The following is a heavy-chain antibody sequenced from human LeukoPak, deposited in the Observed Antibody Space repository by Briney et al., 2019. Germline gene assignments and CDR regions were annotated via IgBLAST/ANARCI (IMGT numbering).Heavy chain of an antibody. Sequence: GGSLRLSCAASGFTFSSYSMNWVRQAPGRGLEWVSYISSRGDTIYYPDSVKGRFTISRDNAKNSLYLQMNSLRAEDTAVYYCARDLDLDYTPDYFDYWGQGTLVTVSS. V-gene: IGHV3-48*01. CDR2: ISSRGDTI. D-gene: IGHD4-11*01. J-gene: IGHJ4*02. CDR3: ARDLDLDYTPDYFDY. CDR1: GFTFSSYS.